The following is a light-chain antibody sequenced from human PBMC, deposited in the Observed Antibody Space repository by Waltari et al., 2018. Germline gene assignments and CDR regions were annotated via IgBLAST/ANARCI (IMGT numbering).Light chain of an antibody. V-gene: IGKV2-24*01. CDR2: QIS. CDR3: VQTREFPWT. Sequence: DIVLTQIPLSSVVTLGQPASISCRSTQSLVYSDGKTYLSWLHQRPGQPPRLLIYQISNRLSGVPDRFSGSGAETDFTLKISRVEAEDVGVYYCVQTREFPWTFGQGTKVEI. CDR1: QSLVYSDGKTY. J-gene: IGKJ1*01.